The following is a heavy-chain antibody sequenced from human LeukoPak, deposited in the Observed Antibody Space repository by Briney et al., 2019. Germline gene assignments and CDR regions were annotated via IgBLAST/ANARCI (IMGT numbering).Heavy chain of an antibody. Sequence: GGSLRPSCAASGFTVSDNYMSWVRQAPGKGLEWVSVIYSGGSTYYADSVKGRFTISRDNSKSTLYLQMNSLRAEDTAVYYCARALSSRGWYYFDYWGQGTLVTVSS. CDR2: IYSGGST. CDR1: GFTVSDNY. CDR3: ARALSSRGWYYFDY. D-gene: IGHD6-13*01. J-gene: IGHJ4*02. V-gene: IGHV3-53*01.